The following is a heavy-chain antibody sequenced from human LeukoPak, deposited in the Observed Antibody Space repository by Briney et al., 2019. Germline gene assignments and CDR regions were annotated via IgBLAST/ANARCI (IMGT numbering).Heavy chain of an antibody. CDR3: ARAEAPLRYFDKPIDY. D-gene: IGHD3-9*01. Sequence: ASVKVSCKASGYTFTGYYMHWVRQAPGQGLEWMGWINPNSGGTNYAQKFQGRVTMTRDTSISTAYMELSRLRSDDTAVYYCARAEAPLRYFDKPIDYWGQGTLVTVSS. V-gene: IGHV1-2*02. CDR2: INPNSGGT. J-gene: IGHJ4*02. CDR1: GYTFTGYY.